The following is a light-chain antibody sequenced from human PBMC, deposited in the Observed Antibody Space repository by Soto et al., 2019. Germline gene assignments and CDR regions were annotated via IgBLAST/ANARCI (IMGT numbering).Light chain of an antibody. Sequence: DIQMTQSPSSLSASVGDRVTITCRASQNINNYLNWYQQRPGKAPKLLIFAASTLQSGVPSRFSGSGSGTDFTLAISNLQPEDFATYYCQQSYIDPWGTCGQGTKVDIK. CDR3: QQSYIDPWGT. CDR2: AAS. J-gene: IGKJ1*01. V-gene: IGKV1-39*01. CDR1: QNINNY.